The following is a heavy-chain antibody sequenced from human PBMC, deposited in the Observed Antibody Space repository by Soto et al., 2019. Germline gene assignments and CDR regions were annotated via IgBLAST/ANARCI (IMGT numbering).Heavy chain of an antibody. J-gene: IGHJ4*02. CDR3: ASVPDY. CDR2: MYHSGST. V-gene: IGHV4-30-2*01. D-gene: IGHD2-2*01. CDR1: GGSISSGGYS. Sequence: QLQLQESGSGLVKPSQTLSLTCAVSGGSISSGGYSWSWIRQPPGKGLEGIGYMYHSGSTYYNPSLTSRVTTSIDRSKNQFSLKLSSVTAADTAVYYCASVPDYWGQGILVTVSS.